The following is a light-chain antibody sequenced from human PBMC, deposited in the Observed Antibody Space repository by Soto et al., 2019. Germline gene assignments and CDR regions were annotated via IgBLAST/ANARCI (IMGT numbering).Light chain of an antibody. Sequence: QSVLTQPRSVSGSPGQSVTISCTGSYSDVGTFYFVSWYQQYPGKGPELIIYDVTERPSGVPDRFSGSKSGNTASLTISGLQAEDEADCYCCSYAGSYTYIFGSGTKVTVL. CDR1: YSDVGTFYF. CDR2: DVT. J-gene: IGLJ1*01. V-gene: IGLV2-11*01. CDR3: CSYAGSYTYI.